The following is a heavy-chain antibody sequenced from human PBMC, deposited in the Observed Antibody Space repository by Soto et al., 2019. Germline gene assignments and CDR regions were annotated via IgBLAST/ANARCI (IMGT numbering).Heavy chain of an antibody. D-gene: IGHD6-19*01. V-gene: IGHV3-7*01. Sequence: EVQLVDSGGALVQPGESLRLSCAASGFTFSDYLMTWVRQAPGKGLEWVATIKQDGNEKYYVDSGKGRFTISRDNAKNSLYLRLNALRAEDTAVYYCAIGHWLGKWGQGTLVTVSS. CDR3: AIGHWLGK. CDR2: IKQDGNEK. J-gene: IGHJ4*02. CDR1: GFTFSDYL.